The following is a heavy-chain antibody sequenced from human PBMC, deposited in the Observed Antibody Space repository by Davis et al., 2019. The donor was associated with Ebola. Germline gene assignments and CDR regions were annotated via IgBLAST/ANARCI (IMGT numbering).Heavy chain of an antibody. CDR2: INHSGST. Sequence: PSETLSLTCTVSGGSISSYYWSWIRQPPGKGLEWIGEINHSGSTNYNPSLKSRVTISVDTSKNQFSLKLSSVTAADTAVYYCAREGVGSSVWGQGTTVTVSS. CDR1: GGSISSYY. D-gene: IGHD6-6*01. V-gene: IGHV4-34*01. J-gene: IGHJ6*02. CDR3: AREGVGSSV.